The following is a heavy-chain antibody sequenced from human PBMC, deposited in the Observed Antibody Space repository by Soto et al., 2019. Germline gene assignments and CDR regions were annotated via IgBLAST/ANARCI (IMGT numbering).Heavy chain of an antibody. CDR1: GGSFSGYY. CDR3: ARGRGIPETWFDP. J-gene: IGHJ5*02. CDR2: INHSGST. D-gene: IGHD6-13*01. Sequence: QVQLQQWGAGLLKPSETLSLTCAVYGGSFSGYYWSWIHQPPGKGLEWIGEINHSGSTNYNPSLKSRVTISVDTSKNQFSLKLSSVTAADTAVYYCARGRGIPETWFDPWGQGTLVTVSS. V-gene: IGHV4-34*01.